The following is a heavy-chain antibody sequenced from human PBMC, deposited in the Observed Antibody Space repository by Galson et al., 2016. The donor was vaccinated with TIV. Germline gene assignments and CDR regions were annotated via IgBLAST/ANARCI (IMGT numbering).Heavy chain of an antibody. V-gene: IGHV1-2*02. CDR1: GYTFTDYY. Sequence: SVKVSCKASGYTFTDYYLHWVRQAPGQGLELIGWINPNSGGTKYTQKFQGSVTMTRDTSISTVYMELNILKSDDTALYYCARTIYSSTSRSAGYFDPWGQGTLVTVSS. J-gene: IGHJ5*02. CDR3: ARTIYSSTSRSAGYFDP. CDR2: INPNSGGT. D-gene: IGHD2-2*01.